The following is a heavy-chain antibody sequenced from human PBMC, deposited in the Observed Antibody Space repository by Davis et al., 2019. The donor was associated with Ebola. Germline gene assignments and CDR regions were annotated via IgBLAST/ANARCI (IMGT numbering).Heavy chain of an antibody. CDR1: GGSFSGYY. CDR3: ATLKIALDNGMDV. V-gene: IGHV4-59*05. J-gene: IGHJ6*02. Sequence: SQTLSLTCAVYGGSFSGYYWSWIRQPPGKGLEWIGSIYYSGSTYYNPSLKSRVTISVDTSKNQFSLKLSSVTAADTAVYYCATLKIALDNGMDVWGQGTTVTVSS. CDR2: IYYSGST. D-gene: IGHD2-15*01.